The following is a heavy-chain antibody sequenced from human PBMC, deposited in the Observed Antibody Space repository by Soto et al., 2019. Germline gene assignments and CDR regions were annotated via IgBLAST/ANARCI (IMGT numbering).Heavy chain of an antibody. CDR1: GYTFTDYY. Sequence: GASVKVSCKASGYTFTDYYTHWVRQAPGQGLEWLGWFSPKTGGPNYAPKFQGRVTMTRDTSLSTTYMELTSLTSDDTAVYYCAREHAGFGDYWGPGTLVTVSS. CDR2: FSPKTGGP. CDR3: AREHAGFGDY. J-gene: IGHJ4*02. D-gene: IGHD3-16*01. V-gene: IGHV1-2*02.